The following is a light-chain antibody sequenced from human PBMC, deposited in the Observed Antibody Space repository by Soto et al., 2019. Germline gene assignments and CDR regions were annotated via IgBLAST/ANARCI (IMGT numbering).Light chain of an antibody. CDR1: QSVSKN. CDR2: GAS. V-gene: IGKV3-15*01. CDR3: QQYIDWTQT. Sequence: EIVFTQSPGTLSLSPGERATLSCRASQSVSKNYLAWYQQKLGQAPRLIIYGASTRETGIPARFSGNGSGTQFTLTLSSLQSEDLAVYYCQQYIDWTQTFGQGTKVDIK. J-gene: IGKJ1*01.